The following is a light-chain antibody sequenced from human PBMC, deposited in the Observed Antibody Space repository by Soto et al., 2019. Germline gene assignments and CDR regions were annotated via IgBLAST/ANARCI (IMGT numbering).Light chain of an antibody. J-gene: IGLJ1*01. CDR2: EVS. CDR3: NSYTNSGTHV. Sequence: QSVLTQPASMSGSPGQSITISCTGTSSDVGGYNYVSWYQQHPGKAPKLLIYEVSDRPSGVSDRFSGSKSGNTASLTISGLQAEDESDYYCNSYTNSGTHVFGTGTKVTVL. CDR1: SSDVGGYNY. V-gene: IGLV2-14*01.